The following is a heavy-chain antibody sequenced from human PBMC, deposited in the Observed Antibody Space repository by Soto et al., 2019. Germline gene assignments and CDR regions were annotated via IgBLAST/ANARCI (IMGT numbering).Heavy chain of an antibody. CDR3: AKDPTERLVPAAVDY. D-gene: IGHD2-2*01. J-gene: IGHJ4*02. CDR2: ISGSGGST. V-gene: IGHV3-23*01. Sequence: EVQLLESGGGLVQPGGSLRLSCAASGFTFSSYAMSWVRQAPGKGLEWVSAISGSGGSTYYADSVKGRFTISRDNSKNTLYLQMNSMRAEDTAVYYCAKDPTERLVPAAVDYWGQGTLVTVSS. CDR1: GFTFSSYA.